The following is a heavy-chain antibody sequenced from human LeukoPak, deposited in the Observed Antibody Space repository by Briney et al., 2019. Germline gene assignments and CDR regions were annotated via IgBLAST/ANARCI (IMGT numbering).Heavy chain of an antibody. V-gene: IGHV3-21*01. Sequence: GGSLRLSCAASGFTFSSYSMNWVRQAPGKGLEWVSSISSSSSYIYYADSVKGRFTISRDNAKNSLYLQMNSLRAEDTAVYYCARNPEYPSHVGYYYYYYMDVWGKGTTVTVSS. CDR2: ISSSSSYI. D-gene: IGHD2-2*01. CDR1: GFTFSSYS. J-gene: IGHJ6*03. CDR3: ARNPEYPSHVGYYYYYYMDV.